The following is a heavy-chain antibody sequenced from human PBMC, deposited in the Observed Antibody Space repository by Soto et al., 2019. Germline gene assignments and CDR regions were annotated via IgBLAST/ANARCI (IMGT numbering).Heavy chain of an antibody. Sequence: EVQLVESGGGLVKPGGSLRLSCAASGFTFSNAWMNWVRQAPGKGLEWVSRIKSKTDGGTTDYAAPVKGRFTISRDDSKNTLYLQMNSLKTEDTAVYYCTTDPHWGHYYDDWGQGTTVTVSS. CDR2: IKSKTDGGTT. V-gene: IGHV3-15*07. J-gene: IGHJ6*02. D-gene: IGHD3-22*01. CDR3: TTDPHWGHYYDD. CDR1: GFTFSNAW.